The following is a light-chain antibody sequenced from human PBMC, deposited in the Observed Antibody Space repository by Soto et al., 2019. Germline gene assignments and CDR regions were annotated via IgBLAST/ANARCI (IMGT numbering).Light chain of an antibody. CDR2: QVT. CDR3: TSFSSSTSLHV. CDR1: PRHIAGYNY. Sequence: QWVPPHPAPVSRPLGPSLTLSRPGPPRHIAGYNYISWYQQLPGKAPKLMIYQVTSRPSGISNRFSGSKSGNTASLTISGLQAEDEPDYHCTSFSSSTSLHVFGTGTKVTAL. V-gene: IGLV2-14*01. J-gene: IGLJ1*01.